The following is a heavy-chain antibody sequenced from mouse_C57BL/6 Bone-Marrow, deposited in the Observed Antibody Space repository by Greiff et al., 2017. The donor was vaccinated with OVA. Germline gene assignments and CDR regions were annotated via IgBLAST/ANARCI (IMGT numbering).Heavy chain of an antibody. CDR3: ARGWQEY. Sequence: VQLQQSGPELVKPGASVKISCKASGYAFSSSWMNWVKQRPGKGLEWIGRIYPGDGDTNYNGKFKGKATLTADKSSSTAYMQLSSLTSEDSAVYYCARGWQEYWGQGTTLTVSS. V-gene: IGHV1-82*01. J-gene: IGHJ2*01. CDR2: IYPGDGDT. D-gene: IGHD2-3*01. CDR1: GYAFSSSW.